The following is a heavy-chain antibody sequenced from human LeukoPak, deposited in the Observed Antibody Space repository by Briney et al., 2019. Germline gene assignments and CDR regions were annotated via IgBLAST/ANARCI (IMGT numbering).Heavy chain of an antibody. Sequence: ASVKVSCKASGYTFTDYFIHWVRQAPGQGPEWMGCINPNNGGTSYAQKFQGRVTMTRDTSINTAYLEVSRLRSDDTAVYYCAKEGARVGDTGAFDIWGQGTMVTVSS. V-gene: IGHV1-2*02. J-gene: IGHJ3*02. CDR1: GYTFTDYF. D-gene: IGHD1-26*01. CDR3: AKEGARVGDTGAFDI. CDR2: INPNNGGT.